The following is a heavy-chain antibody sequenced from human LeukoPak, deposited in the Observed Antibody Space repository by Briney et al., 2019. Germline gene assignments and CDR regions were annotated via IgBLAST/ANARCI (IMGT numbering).Heavy chain of an antibody. D-gene: IGHD3-22*01. CDR1: GVSTSSGSTSTYY. Sequence: PSETLSLTCTVSGVSTSSGSTSTYYWSWIRQPPGKGLEWIGYIYYSGSTNYNPSLKSRVTISVDTSKNQFSLKLSSVTAADTAVYYCRGYYYDSSGYYFDYWGQGTLVTVSS. CDR2: IYYSGST. CDR3: RGYYYDSSGYYFDY. V-gene: IGHV4-61*01. J-gene: IGHJ4*02.